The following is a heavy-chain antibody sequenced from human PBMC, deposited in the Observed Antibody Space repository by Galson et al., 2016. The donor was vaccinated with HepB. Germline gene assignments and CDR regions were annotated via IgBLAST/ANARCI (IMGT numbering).Heavy chain of an antibody. CDR1: GFIFSRYS. CDR3: ARGQDTSVEIYYYSMDV. J-gene: IGHJ6*02. D-gene: IGHD5-18*01. CDR2: IVSGRDPM. Sequence: SLRLSCAGSGFIFSRYSMNWVHQAPGKGLEWVSYIVSGRDPMYYSDSVNGRFTISRDNAKNSLSLQMIGLRDEDTAVYYCARGQDTSVEIYYYSMDVWGQGTTVTVSS. V-gene: IGHV3-48*02.